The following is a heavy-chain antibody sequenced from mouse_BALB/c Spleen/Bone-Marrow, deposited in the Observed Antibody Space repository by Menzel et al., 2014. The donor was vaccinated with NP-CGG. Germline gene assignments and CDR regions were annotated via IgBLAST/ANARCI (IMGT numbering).Heavy chain of an antibody. CDR3: TNDYLFAY. D-gene: IGHD2-4*01. Sequence: VQLQQSGAELVKPEASVKLSCKASGYTFTSYYMYWVKQRPGQGLEWIGEINPSNGGTNFNEKFKSKATLTVDKSSSTAYMQLSSLTSEDSAVYYCTNDYLFAYWGQGTLVTVSA. J-gene: IGHJ3*01. V-gene: IGHV1S81*02. CDR1: GYTFTSYY. CDR2: INPSNGGT.